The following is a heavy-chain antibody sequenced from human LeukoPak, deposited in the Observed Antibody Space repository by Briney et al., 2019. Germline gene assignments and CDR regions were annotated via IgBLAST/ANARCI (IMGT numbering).Heavy chain of an antibody. D-gene: IGHD1-26*01. V-gene: IGHV1-46*01. J-gene: IGHJ5*02. CDR2: INPSGGTT. CDR3: ARGSSETYINWFDR. Sequence: ASVKVSCKASGYTFTNYYIHWVRQAPGQGLEWIGLINPSGGTTSYAQNFQGRVTMTRDTSTSTVYMELSSLRSEDTAMYYCARGSSETYINWFDRWGQGTLVTVSS. CDR1: GYTFTNYY.